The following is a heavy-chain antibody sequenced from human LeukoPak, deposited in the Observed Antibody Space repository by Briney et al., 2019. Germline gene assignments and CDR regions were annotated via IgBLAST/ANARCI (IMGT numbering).Heavy chain of an antibody. Sequence: TSETLSLTCTVSGGSISSYYWSWIRQSPGKGLEWIGYVYYSGSTNYNPSLKSRVTISVDTSKNQFSLKLSSVTAADTAVYYCARDRSLGSGSYYDETRKAFDIWGQGTMVIVSS. CDR1: GGSISSYY. V-gene: IGHV4-59*01. CDR2: VYYSGST. CDR3: ARDRSLGSGSYYDETRKAFDI. D-gene: IGHD3-10*01. J-gene: IGHJ3*02.